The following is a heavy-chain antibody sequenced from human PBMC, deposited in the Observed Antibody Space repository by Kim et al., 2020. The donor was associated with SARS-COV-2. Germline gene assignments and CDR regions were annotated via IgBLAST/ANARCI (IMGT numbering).Heavy chain of an antibody. J-gene: IGHJ6*02. CDR1: GYTFTSYG. D-gene: IGHD3-10*01. V-gene: IGHV1-18*04. Sequence: ASVKVSCKASGYTFTSYGISWVRQAPGQGLEWMGWISAYNGNTNYAQKLQGRVTMTTDTSTSTAYMELRSLRSDDTAVYYCARDRTYYGSEYGMDVWGQATTVTVSS. CDR3: ARDRTYYGSEYGMDV. CDR2: ISAYNGNT.